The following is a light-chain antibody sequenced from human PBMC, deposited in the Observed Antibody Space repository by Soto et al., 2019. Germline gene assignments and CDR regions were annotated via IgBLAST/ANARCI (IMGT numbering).Light chain of an antibody. V-gene: IGLV2-14*01. J-gene: IGLJ2*01. CDR2: EVS. CDR3: SSFATSGTTVI. CDR1: SGDVGGYYY. Sequence: QSALTQPASVSGSPGQSITISCTGTSGDVGGYYYVSWYQQLPGKAPKLMISEVSNRPSGVSNRFSGSKSGNTASLTISGLQAEDEADYYCSSFATSGTTVIFGGGTKLTVL.